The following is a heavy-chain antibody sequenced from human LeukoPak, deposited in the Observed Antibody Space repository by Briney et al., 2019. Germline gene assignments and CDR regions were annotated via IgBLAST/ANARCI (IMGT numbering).Heavy chain of an antibody. Sequence: PGGSLRLSCAVSGFTLSSYSMSWVRQAPGKGLEWVSYVSSSSSYIYYADSVKGRFTISRDNAKKSLFLQMNSLRAEDTAVYYCAREGERGYSYVDYWGQGTVLTVS. CDR2: VSSSSSYI. CDR1: GFTLSSYS. CDR3: AREGERGYSYVDY. V-gene: IGHV3-21*01. J-gene: IGHJ4*02. D-gene: IGHD5-18*01.